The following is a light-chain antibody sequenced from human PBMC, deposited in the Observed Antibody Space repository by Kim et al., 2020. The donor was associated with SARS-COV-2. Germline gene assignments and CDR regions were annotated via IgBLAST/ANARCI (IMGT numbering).Light chain of an antibody. Sequence: GQGVTIACPGFSSNIGGNYVYWYQQFPGTAPKVLIYRNTRRPSGVPDRFSGSKSGTSASLVISGLRSEDEADYYCAAWDDSLGGPVFGGGTQLTVL. CDR1: SSNIGGNY. CDR3: AAWDDSLGGPV. CDR2: RNT. J-gene: IGLJ3*02. V-gene: IGLV1-47*01.